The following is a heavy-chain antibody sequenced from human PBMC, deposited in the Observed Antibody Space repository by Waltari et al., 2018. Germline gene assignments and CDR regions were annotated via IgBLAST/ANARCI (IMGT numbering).Heavy chain of an antibody. V-gene: IGHV4-39*01. J-gene: IGHJ4*02. CDR3: ATKRESSASGFDY. Sequence: QLQLQASGPGLVKPSETLSFTCTVSGGSISSSSYYWGWIRQPQGKGLGWSASISYSGSTYYNPSLKSRGTIAVDKSKSQCSLKLSSVTAADTAVYYCATKRESSASGFDYWGQGTLVTVSS. CDR1: GGSISSSSYY. CDR2: ISYSGST. D-gene: IGHD6-19*01.